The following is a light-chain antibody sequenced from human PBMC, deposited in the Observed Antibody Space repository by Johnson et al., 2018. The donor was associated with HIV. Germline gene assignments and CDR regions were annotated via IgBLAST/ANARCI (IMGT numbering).Light chain of an antibody. CDR1: SSTIGSND. V-gene: IGLV1-51*02. CDR3: EKWDSNLGASYD. Sequence: QSVLTQPPSVSAAPGQKVTVSCSGSSSTIGSNDVSWYQQFPGAAPKLLIYENNKRPSGIPDRFHGSKSGTSATLGITGLQTRDAADYYDEKWDSNLGASYDFGSAAKVAVL. J-gene: IGLJ1*01. CDR2: ENN.